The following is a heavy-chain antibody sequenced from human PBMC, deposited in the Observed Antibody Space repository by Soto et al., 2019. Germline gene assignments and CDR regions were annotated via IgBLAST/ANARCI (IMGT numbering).Heavy chain of an antibody. V-gene: IGHV3-30*03. CDR3: VSDRGYGHASVPYS. J-gene: IGHJ4*02. CDR2: ISYDGSLQ. Sequence: QAQLVESGGGVVQPGRSLRLSCAASGFAFSSYGMHWVHQAPGTGLEWVAVISYDGSLQHYADSVKGRFTLSRDNSKNMVLLQMSSLRAEDTAVYYCVSDRGYGHASVPYSWGQGTLVSVSS. D-gene: IGHD5-18*01. CDR1: GFAFSSYG.